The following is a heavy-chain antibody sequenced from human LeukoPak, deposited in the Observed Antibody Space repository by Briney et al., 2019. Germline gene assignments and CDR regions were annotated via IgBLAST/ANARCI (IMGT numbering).Heavy chain of an antibody. Sequence: GGSLRLSCVVSGFTFSSLWMHWVRQAPGKGLEWVANIKQDGSEIFYVDSVRGRFTISRDNAKNSLYLQMNSLRAEDTAVYYCTIHMYDGYEGSTDTTMVRSPWGQGTLVTVSS. J-gene: IGHJ5*02. CDR1: GFTFSSLW. V-gene: IGHV3-7*02. CDR3: TIHMYDGYEGSTDTTMVRSP. D-gene: IGHD5-18*01. CDR2: IKQDGSEI.